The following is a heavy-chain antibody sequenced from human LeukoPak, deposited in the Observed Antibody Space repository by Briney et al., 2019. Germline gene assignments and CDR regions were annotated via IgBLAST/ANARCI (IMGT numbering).Heavy chain of an antibody. D-gene: IGHD5-18*01. J-gene: IGHJ5*02. V-gene: IGHV1-2*02. Sequence: ASVKVSCKGSRYTLTGYYMYSVRQAPGEGREWMGWINPTNGGTNYAEKFQGRVTMTRDTSMRTAYMELSRLRSDDTAVYYCARVPQLWLGNWFDPWGQGTLVTVSS. CDR2: INPTNGGT. CDR1: RYTLTGYY. CDR3: ARVPQLWLGNWFDP.